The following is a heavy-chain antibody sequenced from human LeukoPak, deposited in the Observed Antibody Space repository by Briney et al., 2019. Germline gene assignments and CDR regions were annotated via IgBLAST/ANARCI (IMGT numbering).Heavy chain of an antibody. CDR2: IRSKANSYAT. Sequence: GGSLRLSCAASGSTFSGSAMHWVRQASGKGLEWVGRIRSKANSYATAYAASVKGRFTISRDDSKNTAYLQMNSLKTEDTAVYYCTRSLYCSSTSCYDYWGQGTLVTVSS. J-gene: IGHJ4*02. CDR3: TRSLYCSSTSCYDY. D-gene: IGHD2-2*01. V-gene: IGHV3-73*01. CDR1: GSTFSGSA.